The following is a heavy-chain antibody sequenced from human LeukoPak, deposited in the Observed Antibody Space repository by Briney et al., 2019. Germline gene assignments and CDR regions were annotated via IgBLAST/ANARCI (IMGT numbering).Heavy chain of an antibody. CDR2: ISSSSSYI. CDR1: GFTFSSYS. CDR3: ARYGDYGWFDP. D-gene: IGHD4-17*01. J-gene: IGHJ5*02. Sequence: GSLRLSCAASGFTFSSYSMTWVRQAPGKGLEWVSSISSSSSYIYYADSVKGRFTISRDNAKNSLYLQMNSLRAEDTAVYYCARYGDYGWFDPWGQGTLVTVSS. V-gene: IGHV3-21*01.